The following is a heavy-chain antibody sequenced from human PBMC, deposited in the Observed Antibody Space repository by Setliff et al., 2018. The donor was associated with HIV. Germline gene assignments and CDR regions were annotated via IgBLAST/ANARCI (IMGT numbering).Heavy chain of an antibody. V-gene: IGHV3-74*01. J-gene: IGHJ4*02. CDR3: AKVGA. CDR1: GFTFSTYS. Sequence: PGGSLRLSCEASGFTFSTYSMNWVRQAPGKGLEWVSRINSDGSSTTYADSVKGRFTISRDNSKNTLFLQMNSLRAEDTAVYYCAKVGAWGQGTLVTVSS. CDR2: INSDGSST.